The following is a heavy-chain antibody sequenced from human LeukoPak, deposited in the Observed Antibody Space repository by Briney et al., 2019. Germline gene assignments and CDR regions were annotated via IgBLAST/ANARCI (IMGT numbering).Heavy chain of an antibody. Sequence: GGSLRLSCAASGFTFDNYAMSWIRKTPGKGREWVSGVRSRSTATYYADCAKGRFTISRDNSKNTLNLQMNSLRAEDTAMYYCAKGHYPYARVVELVDSWGQGTLVTVSS. CDR3: AKGHYPYARVVELVDS. V-gene: IGHV3-23*01. J-gene: IGHJ4*02. CDR1: GFTFDNYA. CDR2: VRSRSTAT. D-gene: IGHD3-3*01.